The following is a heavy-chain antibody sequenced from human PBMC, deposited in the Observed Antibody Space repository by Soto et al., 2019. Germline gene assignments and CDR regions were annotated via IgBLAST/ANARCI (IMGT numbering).Heavy chain of an antibody. Sequence: GGSQRLSYAASGFTFGGYSVNWVRQAPGKGLEWVSSISSSSSYIYYADSVKGRFTISRDNAKNSLYLQMNSLRAEDTAVYYCARDLAYGSGSYYPYYFDYWGQGTLVTVSS. J-gene: IGHJ4*02. CDR3: ARDLAYGSGSYYPYYFDY. V-gene: IGHV3-21*01. CDR1: GFTFGGYS. CDR2: ISSSSSYI. D-gene: IGHD3-10*01.